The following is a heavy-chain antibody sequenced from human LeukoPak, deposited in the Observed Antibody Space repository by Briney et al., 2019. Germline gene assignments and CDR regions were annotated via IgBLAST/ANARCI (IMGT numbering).Heavy chain of an antibody. J-gene: IGHJ6*04. V-gene: IGHV3-33*01. CDR3: ARDRVHVLIVHYYFYGIDV. D-gene: IGHD3-16*02. Sequence: GGSLRLSCAASGFTFSSYGMHWVRQAPGKGLEGVAGIWYDGSNKYYADSVKGRVTISRDNSKNTLYLQMNSLRAEDTAVYYCARDRVHVLIVHYYFYGIDVWGKGTTVTVSS. CDR1: GFTFSSYG. CDR2: IWYDGSNK.